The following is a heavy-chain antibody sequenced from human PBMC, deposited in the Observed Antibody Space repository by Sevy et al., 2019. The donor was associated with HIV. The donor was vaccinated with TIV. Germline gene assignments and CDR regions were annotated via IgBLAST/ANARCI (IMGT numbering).Heavy chain of an antibody. V-gene: IGHV3-15*01. CDR3: TTDLSSGSFKGY. J-gene: IGHJ4*02. CDR1: GFSFSKAW. D-gene: IGHD6-19*01. Sequence: GGSLRLSCAASGFSFSKAWMSWVRQAPAKGLEWVGRIKSKSDGGATDYTEPVKGRFTISRDHSEGTVFLQMTGLKVEDTAVYYCTTDLSSGSFKGYWGQGTLVTVSS. CDR2: IKSKSDGGAT.